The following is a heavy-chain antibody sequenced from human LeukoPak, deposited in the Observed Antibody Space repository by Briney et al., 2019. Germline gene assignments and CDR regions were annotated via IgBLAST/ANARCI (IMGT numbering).Heavy chain of an antibody. D-gene: IGHD3-10*01. V-gene: IGHV4-30-2*01. Sequence: SQTLSLTCGVSGASVSSIGYSWSWIRQPPGRGLEWIGYIYQSGSASYNPSLQSRVTISVDTSKNQFSLKLSSVTAADTAVYYCARPYRPYYYGSGSRYFDYWGQGTLVTVSS. CDR3: ARPYRPYYYGSGSRYFDY. CDR2: IYQSGSA. J-gene: IGHJ4*02. CDR1: GASVSSIGYS.